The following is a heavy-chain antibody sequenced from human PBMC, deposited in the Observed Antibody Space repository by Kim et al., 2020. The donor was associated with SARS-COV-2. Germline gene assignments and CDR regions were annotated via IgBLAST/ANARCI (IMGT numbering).Heavy chain of an antibody. CDR1: GGTFSNYA. CDR2: IIPIFGTT. D-gene: IGHD2-15*01. J-gene: IGHJ6*02. V-gene: IGHV1-69*13. CDR3: ARDMGYCSGGSCYDYYYGVDV. Sequence: SVKVSCKASGGTFSNYAISWVRQAPGQGLEWMGGIIPIFGTTNYAQKFQGRVTITADESTSTAYMELSSLRSEDTAGYYCARDMGYCSGGSCYDYYYGVDVWGQGTRVTVSS.